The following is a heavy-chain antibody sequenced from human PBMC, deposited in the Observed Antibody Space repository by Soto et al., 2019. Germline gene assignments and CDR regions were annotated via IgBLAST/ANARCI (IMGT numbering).Heavy chain of an antibody. CDR2: ISTYNGNT. D-gene: IGHD3-3*01. J-gene: IGHJ5*02. Sequence: ASVKVSFKASGFTFISYGIFWLRQAPGQGLEWMGWISTYNGNTNYAQKLQGRVTMTTDTSTSTAYMELRSLRADDTAVYYCARDFYDFWSGYPPSCFDPWGQGTLVTVSS. CDR3: ARDFYDFWSGYPPSCFDP. V-gene: IGHV1-18*04. CDR1: GFTFISYG.